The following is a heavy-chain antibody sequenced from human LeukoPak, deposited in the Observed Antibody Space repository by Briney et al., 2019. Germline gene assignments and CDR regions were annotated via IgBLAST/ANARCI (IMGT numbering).Heavy chain of an antibody. CDR1: GFTFSSYW. CDR3: AKVRDSSSWSYYYYYYGMDV. D-gene: IGHD6-13*01. CDR2: IKEDGSQK. Sequence: GGSLRLSCGASGFTFSSYWMSWVRQAPGKGLEWVANIKEDGSQKYYADSVKGRFTISRDNSKNTLYLQMNSLRAEDTAVYYCAKVRDSSSWSYYYYYYGMDVWGKGTTVTVSS. J-gene: IGHJ6*04. V-gene: IGHV3-7*01.